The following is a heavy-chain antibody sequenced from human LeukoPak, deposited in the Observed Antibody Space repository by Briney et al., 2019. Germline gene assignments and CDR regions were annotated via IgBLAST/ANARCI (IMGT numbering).Heavy chain of an antibody. J-gene: IGHJ2*01. Sequence: PGRSLRLSCAASGFTFSSYGMHWVRQAPGKGLEWVAVISYGGSNKYYADSVKGRFTISRDNSKNTLYLQMNSLRAEDTAVYYCAKDWGGWKLYWYFDLWGRGTLVTVSS. V-gene: IGHV3-30*18. CDR3: AKDWGGWKLYWYFDL. CDR2: ISYGGSNK. CDR1: GFTFSSYG. D-gene: IGHD6-19*01.